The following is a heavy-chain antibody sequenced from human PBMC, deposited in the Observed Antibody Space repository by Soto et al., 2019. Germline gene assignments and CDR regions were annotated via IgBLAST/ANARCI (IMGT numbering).Heavy chain of an antibody. CDR3: ARAYEGDYFDY. CDR1: GFTFSSYG. Sequence: PGGSLRLSCAASGFTFSSYGMHWVRQAPGKGLEWVSHIKSDGSSTNYADSVKGRFTISRDNSKNTLYLQMNSLRAEDTAVYYCARAYEGDYFDYWGQGTLVTVSS. D-gene: IGHD3-16*01. V-gene: IGHV3-NL1*01. J-gene: IGHJ4*02. CDR2: IKSDGSST.